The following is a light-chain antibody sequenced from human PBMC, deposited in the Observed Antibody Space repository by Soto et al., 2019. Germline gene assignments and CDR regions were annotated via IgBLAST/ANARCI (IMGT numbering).Light chain of an antibody. V-gene: IGKV1-5*03. CDR3: QQYNSYSWT. CDR2: KAS. Sequence: DIQMTQSPSTLSASVGDRFTITFRASQTINTWLAWYQQKPGKAPNLLIYKASSLEGGVPSRFSGSGSGTDFTLTISSLQPDDFATYYCQQYNSYSWTFGQGTKVDI. CDR1: QTINTW. J-gene: IGKJ1*01.